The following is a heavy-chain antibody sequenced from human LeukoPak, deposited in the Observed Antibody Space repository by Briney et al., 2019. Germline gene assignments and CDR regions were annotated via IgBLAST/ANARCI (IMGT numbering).Heavy chain of an antibody. CDR2: IYASGSA. CDR3: AREAPGGSGWTYFDY. Sequence: SETLSPTCAVSGGSVSGHYWDWIRQPPGKGLEWIGYIYASGSANYHPSLKSRVTISLDTSQNHVSLRLTSVTADDTAVYYCAREAPGGSGWTYFDYWGQGSLVTVS. D-gene: IGHD6-19*01. CDR1: GGSVSGHY. J-gene: IGHJ4*02. V-gene: IGHV4-59*02.